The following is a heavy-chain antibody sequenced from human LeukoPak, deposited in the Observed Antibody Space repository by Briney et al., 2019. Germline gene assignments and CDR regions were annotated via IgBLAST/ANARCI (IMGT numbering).Heavy chain of an antibody. CDR3: ARGRASYDFWSGYLFDY. CDR1: GGPFSGYY. D-gene: IGHD3-3*01. CDR2: INHSGST. Sequence: SETLSLTCAVYGGPFSGYYWSWIRQSPGKGLEWIGEINHSGSTNYNPSLKSRVTISVDTSKNQFFLKLSSVTAADTAVYYCARGRASYDFWSGYLFDYWGQGTLVTVSS. J-gene: IGHJ4*02. V-gene: IGHV4-34*01.